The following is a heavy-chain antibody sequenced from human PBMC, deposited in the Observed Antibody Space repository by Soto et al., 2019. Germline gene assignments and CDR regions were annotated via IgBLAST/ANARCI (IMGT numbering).Heavy chain of an antibody. CDR2: TNQDGSEK. CDR1: GVSFRSDW. D-gene: IGHD1-26*01. Sequence: EDQLVESGGGLVQPGGSLRLTCAVSGVSFRSDWLNWVRQAPGKGLEWVAHTNQDGSEKYYLDSVKGRFTIFRDNAKNSLYLQRNSLRAEDTAVYYCSGGVGDAIWGQGTLVTVSS. V-gene: IGHV3-7*04. J-gene: IGHJ4*02. CDR3: SGGVGDAI.